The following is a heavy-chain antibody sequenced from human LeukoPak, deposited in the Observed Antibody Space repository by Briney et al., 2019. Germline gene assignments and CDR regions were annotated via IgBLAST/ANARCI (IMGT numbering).Heavy chain of an antibody. CDR1: GGTFSSYA. J-gene: IGHJ4*02. V-gene: IGHV1-69*05. Sequence: ASVKVSCKASGGTFSSYAISWVRQAPGQGLEWMGGIIPIFGTANYAQEFQGRVTITTDESTSTAYMELSSLRSEDTAVYYCARATPELWFGELLPSYLFDYWGQGTLVTVSS. D-gene: IGHD3-10*01. CDR3: ARATPELWFGELLPSYLFDY. CDR2: IIPIFGTA.